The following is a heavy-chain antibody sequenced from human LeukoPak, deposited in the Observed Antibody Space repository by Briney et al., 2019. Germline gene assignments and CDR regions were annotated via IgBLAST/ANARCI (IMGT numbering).Heavy chain of an antibody. J-gene: IGHJ4*02. CDR1: GDSMNPYY. Sequence: SETLSLTCTVSGDSMNPYYWSWIRQPPGKGLEWIGFIFYAGSTTYNPSLKTRVTMSMDASRNQFSLKLTSLTAADTAVYYCARDFGPSRGFDHWGQGVLVTVSS. CDR3: ARDFGPSRGFDH. CDR2: IFYAGST. V-gene: IGHV4-59*01. D-gene: IGHD3-10*01.